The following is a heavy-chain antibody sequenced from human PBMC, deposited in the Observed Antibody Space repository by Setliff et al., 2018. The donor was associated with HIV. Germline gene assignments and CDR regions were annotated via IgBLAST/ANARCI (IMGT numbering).Heavy chain of an antibody. D-gene: IGHD3-22*01. CDR3: ARTAYYRDSSGYYSVAFDM. Sequence: GESLKISCAASGFTFVNHDIEWVRQAPGKGLEWVSHIGTAGDTYYLDSVKGRFTISREDARNSGYLQMNSLRDDDTAVYFCARTAYYRDSSGYYSVAFDMWGLGTRVTVSS. CDR1: GFTFVNHD. J-gene: IGHJ3*02. CDR2: IGTAGDT. V-gene: IGHV3-13*01.